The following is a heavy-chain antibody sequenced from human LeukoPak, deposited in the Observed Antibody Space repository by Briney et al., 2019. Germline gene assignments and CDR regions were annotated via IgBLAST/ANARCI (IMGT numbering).Heavy chain of an antibody. Sequence: SGPTLVEPTQTLTLTCTFSGFSFSTSGVGVGWIRQPPGKALEWLALIYWDDDKRYSPSLNGRLTITKDTSKNQVVLTMTNMDPVDTATYYCAYRPYSSSWYTYNWFDPWGQGTLVTVSS. CDR2: IYWDDDK. V-gene: IGHV2-5*02. CDR1: GFSFSTSGVG. D-gene: IGHD6-13*01. CDR3: AYRPYSSSWYTYNWFDP. J-gene: IGHJ5*02.